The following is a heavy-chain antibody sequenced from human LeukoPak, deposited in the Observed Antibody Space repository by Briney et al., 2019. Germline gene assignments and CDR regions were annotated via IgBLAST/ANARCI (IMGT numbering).Heavy chain of an antibody. CDR3: ARDGSLYYYDSSGYQHYYYYYMDV. D-gene: IGHD3-22*01. CDR1: GYTFTGYY. J-gene: IGHJ6*03. Sequence: ASVTVSCKASGYTFTGYYMHWVRQAPGQGLEWMGWINPNSGGTNYAQKFQGRVTMTRDTSISTAYMELSRLRSDDTAVYYCARDGSLYYYDSSGYQHYYYYYMDVWGKGTTVTVS. CDR2: INPNSGGT. V-gene: IGHV1-2*02.